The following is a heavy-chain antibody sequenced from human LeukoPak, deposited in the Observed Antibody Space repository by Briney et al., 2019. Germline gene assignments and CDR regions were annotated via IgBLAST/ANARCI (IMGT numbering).Heavy chain of an antibody. CDR1: RFTFSSYG. Sequence: GSLRLSCAASRFTFSSYGMHWVRQPAGKGLEWIGRLDTSGNTHYNPSLKSRVTMSVDTSRNQFSLRLTSVTAADTAVYYCARGGDCPDYWAQGTLVTVSS. CDR3: ARGGDCPDY. V-gene: IGHV4-4*07. D-gene: IGHD2-21*02. J-gene: IGHJ4*02. CDR2: LDTSGNT.